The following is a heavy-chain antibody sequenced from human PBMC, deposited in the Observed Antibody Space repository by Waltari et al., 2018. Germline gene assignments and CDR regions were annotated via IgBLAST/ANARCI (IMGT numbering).Heavy chain of an antibody. CDR1: GFMFNTYD. CDR3: ARSSPQGTPGGIDH. D-gene: IGHD1-26*01. Sequence: EVLLMESGGGLVKPGGSLRLSCAVSGFMFNTYDMHWVRQAPGKGPEWVSMSTRSASFIDYANSVKGRFTVSRDDAEKSLFLQMDSLTVEDTAVYYCARSSPQGTPGGIDHWGQGTLVTVSS. CDR2: STRSASFI. J-gene: IGHJ5*02. V-gene: IGHV3-21*01.